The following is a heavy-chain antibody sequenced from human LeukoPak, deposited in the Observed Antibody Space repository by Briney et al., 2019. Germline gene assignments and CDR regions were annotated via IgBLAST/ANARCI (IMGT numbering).Heavy chain of an antibody. Sequence: GGSLRLSCAASGFTFSSYAMSWVRQAPGKGLEWGSAISGSGGSTYYADSVKGRFTISRDNSKNTLYLQMNSLRAEDTAVYYCAKVGGYAQRHYYYYYGMDVWGQGTTVTVSS. CDR3: AKVGGYAQRHYYYYYGMDV. J-gene: IGHJ6*02. CDR1: GFTFSSYA. D-gene: IGHD5-12*01. V-gene: IGHV3-23*01. CDR2: ISGSGGST.